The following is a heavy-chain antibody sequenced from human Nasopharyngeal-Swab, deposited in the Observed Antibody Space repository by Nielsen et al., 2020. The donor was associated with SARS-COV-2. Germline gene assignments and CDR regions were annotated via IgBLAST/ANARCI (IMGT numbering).Heavy chain of an antibody. CDR3: ARRPSLVRGVGGQDY. V-gene: IGHV4-61*01. D-gene: IGHD3-10*01. J-gene: IGHJ4*02. CDR1: GGSVSSGTYY. Sequence: SETLSLTCTVSGGSVSSGTYYWSWIRQPPGKGLEWIGYIYYSGSTNYNPSLKSRVTISVDTSKNQFSLKLSSVTAADTAVYYCARRPSLVRGVGGQDYWGQGTLVTVSS. CDR2: IYYSGST.